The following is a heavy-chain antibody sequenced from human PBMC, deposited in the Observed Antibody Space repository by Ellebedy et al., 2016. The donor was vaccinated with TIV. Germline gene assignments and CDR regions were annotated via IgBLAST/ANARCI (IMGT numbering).Heavy chain of an antibody. D-gene: IGHD1-26*01. Sequence: GESLKISCKGSGYSFTSYWIGWVRQMPGKGLEWMGIIYPGDSDTRYSPSFQGQVTISADKSISTAYLQWSSLKASDTAMYYCARHPFSGGSYYVEYFQHWGQGTLVTVSS. J-gene: IGHJ1*01. CDR1: GYSFTSYW. V-gene: IGHV5-51*01. CDR2: IYPGDSDT. CDR3: ARHPFSGGSYYVEYFQH.